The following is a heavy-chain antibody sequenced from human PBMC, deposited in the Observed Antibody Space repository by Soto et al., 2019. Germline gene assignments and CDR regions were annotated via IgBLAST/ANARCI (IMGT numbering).Heavy chain of an antibody. CDR2: ISSDGTKK. CDR3: AQDPYGDSFF. V-gene: IGHV3-30*18. D-gene: IGHD4-17*01. J-gene: IGHJ4*02. CDR1: SFTFTSYD. Sequence: QVQLVESGGGVVQPGRSLRLSCAASSFTFTSYDLHWVRQAPGKGLEWVAFISSDGTKKYYADSVKGRFTISRDNSKNTLYLQMNSLRPEDTAVYHGAQDPYGDSFFWGQGTLLTVSA.